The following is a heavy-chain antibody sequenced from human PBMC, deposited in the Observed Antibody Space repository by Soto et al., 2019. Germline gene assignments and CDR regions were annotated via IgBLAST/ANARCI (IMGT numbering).Heavy chain of an antibody. V-gene: IGHV1-46*03. CDR3: ARDPSWDGYNSYYFDY. J-gene: IGHJ4*02. D-gene: IGHD5-12*01. CDR2: INPSVGST. CDR1: GYTFTSYY. Sequence: QVQLVQSGAEVKKPGASVKVSCKASGYTFTSYYMHWVRQAPGQGLEWMGIINPSVGSTSYAQKFQGRVTMTRDTSTSTVYMDLSSLRSEDTAVYYCARDPSWDGYNSYYFDYWGQGTLVTVSS.